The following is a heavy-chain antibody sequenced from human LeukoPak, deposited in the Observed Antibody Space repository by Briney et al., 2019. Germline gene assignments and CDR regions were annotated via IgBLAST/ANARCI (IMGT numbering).Heavy chain of an antibody. V-gene: IGHV4-59*01. CDR2: IYYSGST. D-gene: IGHD6-19*01. CDR1: GGSISSYY. J-gene: IGHJ4*02. CDR3: ARSSIAVAGTGHHLPLDY. Sequence: TSETLSLTCTVSGGSISSYYWSWIRQPPGKGLEWIGYIYYSGSTNYNPSLKSRVTISVDTSKNQFSLKLSSVTAADTAVYYCARSSIAVAGTGHHLPLDYWGQGTLVTVSS.